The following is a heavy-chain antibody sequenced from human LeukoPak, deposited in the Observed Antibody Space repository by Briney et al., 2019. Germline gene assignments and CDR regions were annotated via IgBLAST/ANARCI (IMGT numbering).Heavy chain of an antibody. Sequence: PGGSLRLSCAASAFTFDDYAMHWVRQAPGKGLEWVSGISWNSGSIGYADSVKGRFTISRDNAKNSLYLQMNSLRAEDTALYYCAKDIKGSSGWYGEWFDPWGQGTLVTVSS. V-gene: IGHV3-9*01. CDR2: ISWNSGSI. CDR3: AKDIKGSSGWYGEWFDP. J-gene: IGHJ5*02. CDR1: AFTFDDYA. D-gene: IGHD6-19*01.